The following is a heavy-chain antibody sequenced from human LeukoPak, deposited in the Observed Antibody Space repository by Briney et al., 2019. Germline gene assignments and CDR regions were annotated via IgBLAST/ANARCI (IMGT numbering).Heavy chain of an antibody. CDR1: GYNLTNYA. CDR2: IIPIFGTA. CDR3: ARRSNYYDSSGYYYGSFDY. V-gene: IGHV1-69*13. J-gene: IGHJ4*02. Sequence: SVKVSCKASGYNLTNYAISWVRQAPGQGLEWMGGIIPIFGTANYAQKFQGRVTITADESTSTAYMELSSLRSEDTAVYYCARRSNYYDSSGYYYGSFDYWGQGTLVTVSS. D-gene: IGHD3-22*01.